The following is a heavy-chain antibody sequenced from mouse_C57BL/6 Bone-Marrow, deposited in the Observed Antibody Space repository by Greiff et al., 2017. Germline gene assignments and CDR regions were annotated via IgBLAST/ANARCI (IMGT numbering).Heavy chain of an antibody. Sequence: EVKLMESGGGLVQSGRSLRLSCATSGFTFSDFYMEWVRQAPGKGLAWIAASRNKTNDYTTEYSASVKGRFILSRDTSQRMLYLQMKARRAEDAAIYYCSREARDYYYVPFAYWGQGTLVTVSA. CDR2: SRNKTNDYTT. J-gene: IGHJ3*01. D-gene: IGHD1-1*01. CDR1: GFTFSDFY. CDR3: SREARDYYYVPFAY. V-gene: IGHV7-1*01.